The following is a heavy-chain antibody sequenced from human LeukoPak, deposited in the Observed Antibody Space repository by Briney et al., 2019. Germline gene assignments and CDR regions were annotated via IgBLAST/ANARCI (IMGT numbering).Heavy chain of an antibody. CDR3: AGLIVGATYDAFDT. J-gene: IGHJ3*02. CDR1: GGSISSYY. D-gene: IGHD1-26*01. V-gene: IGHV4-59*01. Sequence: SETLSLTCTVSGGSISSYYWSWIRQPPGKGLEWIGYIYYSGSTNYNPSLKSRVTISVDTSKNQFSLKLSSVTAADTAVYYCAGLIVGATYDAFDTSGQGTMVT. CDR2: IYYSGST.